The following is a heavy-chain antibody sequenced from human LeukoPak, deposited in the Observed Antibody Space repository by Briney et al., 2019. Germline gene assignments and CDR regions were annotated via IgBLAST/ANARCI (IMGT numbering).Heavy chain of an antibody. J-gene: IGHJ4*02. D-gene: IGHD3-22*01. CDR1: GYTFTSYG. CDR2: TSAYNGNT. V-gene: IGHV1-18*01. CDR3: ARDERNHHDSSGYYTRAGVDY. Sequence: ASVKVSCKASGYTFTSYGISWVRQAPGQGLEWMGWTSAYNGNTNYAQKLQGRVTMTTDTSTSTAYMELRSLRSDDTAVYYCARDERNHHDSSGYYTRAGVDYWGQGTLVTVSS.